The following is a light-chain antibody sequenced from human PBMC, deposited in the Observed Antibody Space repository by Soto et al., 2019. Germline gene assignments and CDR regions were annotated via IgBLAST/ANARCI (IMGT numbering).Light chain of an antibody. J-gene: IGLJ2*01. V-gene: IGLV2-23*01. CDR1: SSDVGSYNL. CDR3: YSYAGSTTVV. CDR2: EGS. Sequence: QSALTQPASVSGSPGQSITISCTGTSSDVGSYNLDSWYQQHPGKAPKLMIYEGSKRPSGVSNRFSGSKSGNTASLTISGLQAEDEADYYCYSYAGSTTVVFGGGTKLTVL.